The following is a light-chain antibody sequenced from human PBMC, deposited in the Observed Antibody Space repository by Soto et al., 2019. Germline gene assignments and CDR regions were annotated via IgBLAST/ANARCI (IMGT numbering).Light chain of an antibody. V-gene: IGKV3-20*01. CDR2: GAS. J-gene: IGKJ2*02. CDR1: QSVSSSY. CDR3: QQYGSSRVCT. Sequence: EIVLTQSPGTLSLSPGERATLSCRASQSVSSSYLAWYQQKPGQAPRLLIYGASSRATGIPDRFSGSGSGTDFTLTISRLEPEDFAVYYCQQYGSSRVCTCGQGTKLEIK.